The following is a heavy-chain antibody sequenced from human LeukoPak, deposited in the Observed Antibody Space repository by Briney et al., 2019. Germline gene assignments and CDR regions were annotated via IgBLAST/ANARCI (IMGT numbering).Heavy chain of an antibody. J-gene: IGHJ5*02. D-gene: IGHD4-17*01. CDR2: IHYMGST. CDR3: AKWAQDYGDYSWFDP. Sequence: SETLSLTCTVSGGSISGYYWSWIRQPPGKGPEWIGHIHYMGSTNYNPSLKSRVTMSIDTSKNQHSLNPQSVTAADTAVYYCAKWAQDYGDYSWFDPWGQGTLVTVSS. CDR1: GGSISGYY. V-gene: IGHV4-59*08.